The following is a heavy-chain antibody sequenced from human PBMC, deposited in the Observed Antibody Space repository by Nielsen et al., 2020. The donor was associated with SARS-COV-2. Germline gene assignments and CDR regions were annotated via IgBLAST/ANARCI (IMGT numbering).Heavy chain of an antibody. V-gene: IGHV4-61*02. D-gene: IGHD4-17*01. CDR3: ARDNEYGDYYAFDI. CDR1: GVSVNSGSYY. Sequence: SETLSLTCSVSGVSVNSGSYYWSWIRQSAGKGLEWIGRISETGSTNYNPSLRSRLTMSVDTSKNQFSLKLASVTAADTAVYYCARDNEYGDYYAFDIWGQGTTVTVSS. CDR2: ISETGST. J-gene: IGHJ3*02.